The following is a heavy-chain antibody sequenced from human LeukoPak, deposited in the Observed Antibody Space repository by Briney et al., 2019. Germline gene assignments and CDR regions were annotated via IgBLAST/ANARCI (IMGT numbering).Heavy chain of an antibody. V-gene: IGHV3-30*02. D-gene: IGHD7-27*01. J-gene: IGHJ4*02. Sequence: GGSLRLSCAASGFTFSSYGMHWVRQAPGKGLEWVAFIRYDGTNKYYADSVKGRFTISRDNSKNTLYPQMNSLRAEDTAVYYCAKDVFKLGTLRGDYYFDYWGLGTPVTVSS. CDR2: IRYDGTNK. CDR3: AKDVFKLGTLRGDYYFDY. CDR1: GFTFSSYG.